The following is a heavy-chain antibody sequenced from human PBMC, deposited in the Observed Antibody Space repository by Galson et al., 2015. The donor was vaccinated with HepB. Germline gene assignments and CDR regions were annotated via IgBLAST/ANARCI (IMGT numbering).Heavy chain of an antibody. Sequence: ETLSLTCAVYGGSFSGYYWGWIRQPPGKGLEWIGEINHSGSTNYNPSLKSRVTISVDTSKNQFSLKLSSVTAADTAVYFCARLMFGESNYYYNYGMDVWGQGTTVTVSS. D-gene: IGHD3-10*02. CDR1: GGSFSGYY. CDR3: ARLMFGESNYYYNYGMDV. CDR2: INHSGST. V-gene: IGHV4-34*01. J-gene: IGHJ6*02.